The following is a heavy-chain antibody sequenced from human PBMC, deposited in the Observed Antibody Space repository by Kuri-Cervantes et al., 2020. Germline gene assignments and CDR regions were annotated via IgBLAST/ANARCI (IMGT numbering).Heavy chain of an antibody. D-gene: IGHD3-10*01. V-gene: IGHV3-21*01. Sequence: GSLRLSCAASGFTFSSYSMNWVRQAPGKGLEWVSSISSSSSYINYADSVKGRFTISRDNAKNSLYLQMNSLRAEDTAVYYCASQYLTHYYGSGSYADYWGQGTLVTVSS. CDR3: ASQYLTHYYGSGSYADY. CDR1: GFTFSSYS. CDR2: ISSSSSYI. J-gene: IGHJ4*02.